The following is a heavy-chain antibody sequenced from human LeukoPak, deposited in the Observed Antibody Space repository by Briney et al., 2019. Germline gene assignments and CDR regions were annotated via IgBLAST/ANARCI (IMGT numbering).Heavy chain of an antibody. CDR3: AKARGSSWTLSNRWFDP. Sequence: GGSLRPSCAASGFTFSSYAMSWVRQAPGKGLEWVSAISGSGGSTYYADSVKGRFTISRDNSKNTLYLQMNSLRAEDTAVYYCAKARGSSWTLSNRWFDPWGQGTLVTVSS. V-gene: IGHV3-23*01. J-gene: IGHJ5*02. D-gene: IGHD6-13*01. CDR1: GFTFSSYA. CDR2: ISGSGGST.